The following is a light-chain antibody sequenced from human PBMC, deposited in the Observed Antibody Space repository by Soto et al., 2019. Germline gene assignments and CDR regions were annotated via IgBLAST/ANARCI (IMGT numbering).Light chain of an antibody. V-gene: IGKV1-12*01. CDR3: QQASSFPLT. CDR1: QPISSW. Sequence: IQMTQSPSSVSASVGDRVTITCRASQPISSWLAWYQQKPGQPPNLLIYSASTLRSGVPSRFSGSESGTLFTLTITNLQPADFATYYCQQASSFPLTFGGGTKVEV. CDR2: SAS. J-gene: IGKJ4*01.